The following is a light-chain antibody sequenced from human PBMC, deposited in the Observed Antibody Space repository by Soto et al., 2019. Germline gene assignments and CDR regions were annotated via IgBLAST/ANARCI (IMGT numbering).Light chain of an antibody. Sequence: EIVLTQSPGTLSLSPGERATLSCRASQSVSSTYLAWYQQKPGQAPRLLIYGASSRATDIPDRFSGSGPGTDFTLTISRLEPEDFAVYYCQQYGSSPGTFGQGTKVDIK. CDR3: QQYGSSPGT. CDR1: QSVSSTY. J-gene: IGKJ1*01. V-gene: IGKV3-20*01. CDR2: GAS.